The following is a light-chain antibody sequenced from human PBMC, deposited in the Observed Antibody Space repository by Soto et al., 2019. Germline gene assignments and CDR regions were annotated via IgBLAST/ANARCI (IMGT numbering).Light chain of an antibody. CDR1: QSVNSN. CDR2: HGS. J-gene: IGKJ1*01. Sequence: IVMTHSAATLCMSPRPISTLPCRAIQSVNSNLAWYQQKPGQAPRLLISHGSTRATGIPTRFSGSGSGTEFTLTISSLQSEDFAVYYCQQYYIWPPRFGQGTKVDIK. V-gene: IGKV3-15*01. CDR3: QQYYIWPPR.